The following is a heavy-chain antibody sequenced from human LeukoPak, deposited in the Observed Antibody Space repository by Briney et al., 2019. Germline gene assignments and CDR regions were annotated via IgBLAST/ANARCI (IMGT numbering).Heavy chain of an antibody. Sequence: GGSLRLSCAASGFTFSSYWMHWVRQTPGKGLMWVSRIKSDGSTIYADSVKGRFTISRDNAKNMVYLQMNSLRAEDTAMYYCARETPDSSSWTAFDFWGQGTLVTVSS. V-gene: IGHV3-74*01. CDR1: GFTFSSYW. CDR3: ARETPDSSSWTAFDF. CDR2: IKSDGST. J-gene: IGHJ4*02. D-gene: IGHD6-13*01.